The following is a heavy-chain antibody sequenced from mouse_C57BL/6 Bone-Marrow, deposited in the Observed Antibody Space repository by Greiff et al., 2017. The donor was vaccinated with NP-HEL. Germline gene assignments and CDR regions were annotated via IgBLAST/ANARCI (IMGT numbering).Heavy chain of an antibody. J-gene: IGHJ2*01. CDR3: ARRGFYYNGRSYDFDY. Sequence: VQLQQPGAELVRPGSSVKLSCKASGYTFTSYWMDWVKQRPGQGLEWIGNIYPSDSATHYTQKFKDKATLTVDKSSSTAYMQLSSLTSEDSAVDYCARRGFYYNGRSYDFDYWGQGTTLTVSS. CDR2: IYPSDSAT. V-gene: IGHV1-61*01. CDR1: GYTFTSYW. D-gene: IGHD1-1*01.